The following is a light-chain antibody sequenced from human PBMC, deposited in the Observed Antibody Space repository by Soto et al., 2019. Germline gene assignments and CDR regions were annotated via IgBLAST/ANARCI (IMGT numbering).Light chain of an antibody. CDR3: QQYNSYWT. V-gene: IGKV1-5*01. Sequence: DIQMTQSPSTLSASVGDRVTITCLASQSISSWLAWYQQKPGKAPKLLIYDASSLESGVPSRFSGSGSGTEFTLTISSLQPDNFATYYCQQYNSYWTFGQGT. CDR2: DAS. CDR1: QSISSW. J-gene: IGKJ1*01.